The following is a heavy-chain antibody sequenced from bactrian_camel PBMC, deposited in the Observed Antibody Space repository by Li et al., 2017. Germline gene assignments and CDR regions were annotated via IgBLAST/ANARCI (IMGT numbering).Heavy chain of an antibody. CDR1: GYTYNGYC. D-gene: IGHD6*01. J-gene: IGHJ4*01. CDR2: IHPVTYTR. CDR3: AAEGAAYGGLCPIRMGTYVY. V-gene: IGHV3S25*01. Sequence: QLVESGGGSVQPGGSLTLTCVASGYTYNGYCMGWFRLAPGKEREGVAAIHPVTYTRYYGDSVRGRFTISRDKNTVYLQMNSLKPEGTGMYYFAAEGAAYGGLCPIRMGTYVYSGQGT.